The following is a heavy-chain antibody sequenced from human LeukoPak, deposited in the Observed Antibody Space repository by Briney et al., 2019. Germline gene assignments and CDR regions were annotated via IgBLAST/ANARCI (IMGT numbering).Heavy chain of an antibody. CDR2: ISYDGSNK. CDR3: ARESGDYYYYYYMDV. D-gene: IGHD2-21*02. J-gene: IGHJ6*03. CDR1: GFTFSSYA. V-gene: IGHV3-30*04. Sequence: HPGGSLRLSCAASGFTFSSYAMHWVRQAPGKGLEWVAVISYDGSNKYYADSVKGRFTISRDNSKNTLYLQMNSLRAEDTAVYYCARESGDYYYYYYMDVWGKGTTVTVSS.